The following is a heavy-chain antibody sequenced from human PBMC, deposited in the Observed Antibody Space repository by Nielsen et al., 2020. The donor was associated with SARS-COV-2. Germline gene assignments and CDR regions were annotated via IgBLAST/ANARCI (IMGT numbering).Heavy chain of an antibody. Sequence: GESLKISCAASGFTVSSNYMSWVRQAPGKGLEWGSVINGGGSTDYADSVKDRFSISRDNSKNTLYLQMNSLRAEDTAVYYCARSVWPYYYYMDVWGKGTTVTVSS. V-gene: IGHV3-66*01. CDR3: ARSVWPYYYYMDV. CDR2: INGGGST. CDR1: GFTVSSNY. J-gene: IGHJ6*03. D-gene: IGHD5/OR15-5a*01.